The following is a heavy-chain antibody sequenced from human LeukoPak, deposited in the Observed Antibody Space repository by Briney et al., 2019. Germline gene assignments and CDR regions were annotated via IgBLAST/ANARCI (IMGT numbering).Heavy chain of an antibody. V-gene: IGHV1-69*13. CDR2: IIPIFGTA. J-gene: IGHJ4*02. D-gene: IGHD2-15*01. CDR1: GGTFSSYA. CDR3: ARLHGYCSGGSCYSEVYEGAY. Sequence: GASVKVSCKASGGTFSSYAISWVRQAPGQGLEWMGGIIPIFGTANYAQKFQGRVTITADESTSTAYMELSSLRSEDTAVYYCARLHGYCSGGSCYSEVYEGAYWGQGTLVTVSS.